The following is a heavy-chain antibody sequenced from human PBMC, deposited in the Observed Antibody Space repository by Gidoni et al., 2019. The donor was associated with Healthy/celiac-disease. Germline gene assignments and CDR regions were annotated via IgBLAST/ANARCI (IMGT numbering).Heavy chain of an antibody. J-gene: IGHJ4*02. CDR1: GGSISSYY. CDR2: IYYSGST. Sequence: QVQLQESGPGLVKPSETLSLTCTVSGGSISSYYWRWIRQPPGKGLEWSGYIYYSGSTNYNPSLKSRVTISVDTSKNQFSLKLSSVTAADTAVYYCARGGYSYGYGYYFDYWGQGTLVTVSS. CDR3: ARGGYSYGYGYYFDY. D-gene: IGHD5-18*01. V-gene: IGHV4-59*01.